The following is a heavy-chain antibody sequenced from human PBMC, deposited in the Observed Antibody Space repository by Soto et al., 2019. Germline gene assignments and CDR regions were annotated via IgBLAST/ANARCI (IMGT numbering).Heavy chain of an antibody. CDR1: GFTFSSYA. Sequence: PGGSLRLSCAASGFTFSSYAMSWVRQAPGKGLEWVSAISGSGGSTYYADSVKGRFTISRDNSKNTLYLQMNSLRAEDTAVYYCAKGPLRPPSHYYYYGMDVWGQGTTVTVSS. D-gene: IGHD3-16*01. V-gene: IGHV3-23*01. CDR2: ISGSGGST. CDR3: AKGPLRPPSHYYYYGMDV. J-gene: IGHJ6*02.